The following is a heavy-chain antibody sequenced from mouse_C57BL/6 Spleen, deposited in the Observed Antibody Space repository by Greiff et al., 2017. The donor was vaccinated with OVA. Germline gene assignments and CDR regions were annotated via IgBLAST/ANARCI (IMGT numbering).Heavy chain of an antibody. V-gene: IGHV5-4*01. J-gene: IGHJ2*01. CDR1: GFTFSSYA. Sequence: EVQLVESGGGLVKPGGSLKLSCAASGFTFSSYAMSWVRQTPEKRLEWVATISDGGSYTYYPDNVKGRFTISRDNAKNNLYLQMSHLKSEDTAMYYCAREGGLRRYYFDYWGQGTTLTVSS. D-gene: IGHD2-2*01. CDR2: ISDGGSYT. CDR3: AREGGLRRYYFDY.